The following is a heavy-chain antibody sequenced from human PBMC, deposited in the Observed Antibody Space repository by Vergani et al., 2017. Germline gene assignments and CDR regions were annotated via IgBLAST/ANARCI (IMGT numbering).Heavy chain of an antibody. Sequence: QVQLVQSGAEVKKPGASVKVSCKASGYTFTGYYMHWVRQAPGQGLEWMGWIIPIFGTANYAQKFQGRVTITADESTSTAYMELSSLRSEDTAVYYCAREGRGGYSGYEENYYYYYYMDVWGKGTTVTVSS. CDR3: AREGRGGYSGYEENYYYYYYMDV. CDR2: IIPIFGTA. V-gene: IGHV1-69*01. J-gene: IGHJ6*03. D-gene: IGHD5-12*01. CDR1: GYTFTGYY.